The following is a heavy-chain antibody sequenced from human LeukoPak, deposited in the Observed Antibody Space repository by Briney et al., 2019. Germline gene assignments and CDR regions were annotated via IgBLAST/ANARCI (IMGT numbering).Heavy chain of an antibody. CDR1: GYTFTSYG. CDR2: ISAYNGNT. CDR3: ARDGPVGLIPDWNWFDP. Sequence: ASVKVSCKASGYTFTSYGISWVRQAPGQGLEWMGWISAYNGNTNYAQKLQGRVTMTTDTSTSTAYMELRSLRSDDTAVYYCARDGPVGLIPDWNWFDPWSQGTLVTVSS. J-gene: IGHJ5*02. V-gene: IGHV1-18*01. D-gene: IGHD3/OR15-3a*01.